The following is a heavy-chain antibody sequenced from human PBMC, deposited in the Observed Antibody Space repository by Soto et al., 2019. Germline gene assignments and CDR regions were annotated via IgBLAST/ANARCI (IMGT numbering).Heavy chain of an antibody. CDR2: ISGRGTGT. V-gene: IGHV3-23*01. J-gene: IGHJ4*02. CDR3: AKSRDVSRVFHENDY. Sequence: TGGSLRLSCAASGFTVSSKYMTWVRQAPGKGLEWVSSISGRGTGTYDADSVRGRFTISRDNSKNTLYLQMDSLRAEDTAIYYCAKSRDVSRVFHENDYWGQGTLVTVSS. D-gene: IGHD3-10*01. CDR1: GFTVSSKY.